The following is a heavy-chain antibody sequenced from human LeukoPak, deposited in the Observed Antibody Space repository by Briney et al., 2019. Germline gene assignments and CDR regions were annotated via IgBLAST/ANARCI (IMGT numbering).Heavy chain of an antibody. CDR2: IYPDDSDT. D-gene: IGHD3-22*01. CDR1: GYNFTNYW. CDR3: ARPNYFDRSGYYAY. J-gene: IGHJ4*02. Sequence: GESLKISCKAPGYNFTNYWIGWGRQMPGKGVEWVGIIYPDDSDTRYSPSFQGQVTISADKSISTAYLQWSRLKASDTALYYCARPNYFDRSGYYAYWGQGTLVTVSS. V-gene: IGHV5-51*01.